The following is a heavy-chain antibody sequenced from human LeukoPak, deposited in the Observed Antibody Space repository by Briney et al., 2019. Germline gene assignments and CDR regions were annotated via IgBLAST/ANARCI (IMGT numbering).Heavy chain of an antibody. CDR2: ISSSSSYI. CDR1: GFTFSSYS. V-gene: IGHV3-21*01. CDR3: AREGYYDSSGPGYFQH. Sequence: GSLRLSCAASGFTFSSYSMNWVRQAPGKGLEWVSSISSSSSYIYYADSVKGRFTISRDNAKNSLYLQMNSLRAEDTAVYYCAREGYYDSSGPGYFQHWGQGTLVTVSS. J-gene: IGHJ1*01. D-gene: IGHD3-22*01.